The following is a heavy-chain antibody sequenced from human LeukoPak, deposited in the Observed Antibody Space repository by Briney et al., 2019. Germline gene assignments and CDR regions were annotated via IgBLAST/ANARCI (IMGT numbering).Heavy chain of an antibody. V-gene: IGHV1-2*02. CDR3: ARARVRAARPEDY. J-gene: IGHJ4*02. CDR1: GYTFTGYY. Sequence: ASVKVSCKASGYTFTGYYMHWVRQAPGQGLEWMGWINPNSGGTNYAQKFQGRVTMTRDTSISTAYMELSRLRSDDTAVYYCARARVRAARPEDYWGQGALVTVSS. D-gene: IGHD6-6*01. CDR2: INPNSGGT.